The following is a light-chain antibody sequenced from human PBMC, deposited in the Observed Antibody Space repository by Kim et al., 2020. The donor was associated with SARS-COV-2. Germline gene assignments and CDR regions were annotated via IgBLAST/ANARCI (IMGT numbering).Light chain of an antibody. J-gene: IGKJ1*01. V-gene: IGKV3-20*01. CDR3: QQYSSSPAT. CDR2: GAS. CDR1: QSVSSNY. Sequence: SPGESATLHCRASQSVSSNYLAWYQQKPGQAPRLLIYGASSRATGIPDRFSGSGSGTDFTLTITRLEPEDFAVYYCQQYSSSPATFGQGTKVDIK.